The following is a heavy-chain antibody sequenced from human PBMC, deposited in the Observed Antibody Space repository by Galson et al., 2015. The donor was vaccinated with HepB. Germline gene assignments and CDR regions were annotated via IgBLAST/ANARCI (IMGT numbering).Heavy chain of an antibody. J-gene: IGHJ4*02. CDR3: AKDFCRADNCNPFDY. D-gene: IGHD1-20*01. V-gene: IGHV3-23*01. CDR2: IYPSGDTT. CDR1: GLTFSNYA. Sequence: SLRLSCAASGLTFSNYAMSWVRQAPGKGLEWVSGIYPSGDTTYYADSVKGRFTISRDDSKNTLYLQMNSLRAEYTAVYFCAKDFCRADNCNPFDYWGQGTLVTVSS.